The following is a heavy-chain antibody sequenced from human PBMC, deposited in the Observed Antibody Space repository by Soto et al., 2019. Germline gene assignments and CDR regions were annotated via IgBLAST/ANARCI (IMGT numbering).Heavy chain of an antibody. CDR1: GGSISSGDYY. J-gene: IGHJ5*02. CDR3: ARVRGRLLRFDP. CDR2: IYYSGST. D-gene: IGHD2-15*01. V-gene: IGHV4-30-4*01. Sequence: QMQLQESGPGLVKPSQTLSLTCTVSGGSISSGDYYWSWIRQPPGKGLEWIGYIYYSGSTNYSPSLKSRVTISVDTSKNQFSLKLSSVTAADTAVYYCARVRGRLLRFDPWGQGTLVTVSS.